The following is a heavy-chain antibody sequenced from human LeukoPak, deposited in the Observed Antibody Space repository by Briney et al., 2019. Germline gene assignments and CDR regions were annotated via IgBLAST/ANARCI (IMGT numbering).Heavy chain of an antibody. CDR1: GGTFSSSA. CDR2: IIPVLNIT. CDR3: ARDQGLTAPPPYGLDV. J-gene: IGHJ6*02. D-gene: IGHD5-18*01. V-gene: IGHV1-69*04. Sequence: SVTVSCKTSGGTFSSSAITWVRQAPGQGLEWMGRIIPVLNITTYAQKFQGRVTITADTSTSTVYMELSSLRSEETAVYYCARDQGLTAPPPYGLDVWGQGTTVIVSS.